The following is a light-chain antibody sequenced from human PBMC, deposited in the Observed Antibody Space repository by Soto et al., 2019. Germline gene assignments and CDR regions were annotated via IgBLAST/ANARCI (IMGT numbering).Light chain of an antibody. V-gene: IGKV3-20*01. J-gene: IGKJ1*01. CDR3: QQYKSYSRT. CDR1: QSVISSY. Sequence: ALSQSPGSLSLSPGERATLSCRASQSVISSYLAWYQQKPGQAPRLLIYDTSTRATGVPTRFSGSRSGTEFTLTISSLQPDDFAAYYCQQYKSYSRTFGQGTKVDTK. CDR2: DTS.